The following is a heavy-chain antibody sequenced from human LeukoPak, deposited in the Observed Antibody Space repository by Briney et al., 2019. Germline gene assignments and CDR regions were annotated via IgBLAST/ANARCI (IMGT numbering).Heavy chain of an antibody. CDR1: GLTFSSYW. Sequence: GGSLRLSCAASGLTFSSYWMHWVRQAPGKGLVWVSRINTDGSSTSYADSVKGRFTISRDNAKNTLYLQMNSLRAEDTAVYYCVVDTAMVTIYYFDYWGQGTLVTVSS. CDR2: INTDGSST. V-gene: IGHV3-74*01. J-gene: IGHJ4*02. CDR3: VVDTAMVTIYYFDY. D-gene: IGHD5-18*01.